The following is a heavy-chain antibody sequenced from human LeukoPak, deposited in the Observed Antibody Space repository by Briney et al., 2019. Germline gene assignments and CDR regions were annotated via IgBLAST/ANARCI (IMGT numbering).Heavy chain of an antibody. D-gene: IGHD6-13*01. CDR3: AKDRGGDVRIAAAGNFDY. CDR2: IWYDGSNK. V-gene: IGHV3-33*06. Sequence: GRSLRLSCAPSGFTFSSYGMHWVRQAPGKGLEWVAVIWYDGSNKYYADSVKGRFTISRDNSKNTLYLQMNSLRAEDTAEYYCAKDRGGDVRIAAAGNFDYWGQGTLVTVSS. CDR1: GFTFSSYG. J-gene: IGHJ4*02.